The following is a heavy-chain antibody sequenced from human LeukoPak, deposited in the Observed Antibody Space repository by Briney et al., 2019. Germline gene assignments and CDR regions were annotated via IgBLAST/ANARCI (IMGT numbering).Heavy chain of an antibody. J-gene: IGHJ3*02. CDR2: IYTSGST. CDR1: GGSISSYY. Sequence: SETLSLTCTVSGGSISSYYWSWIRQPAGKGLEWIGRIYTSGSTNYNPSLKSRVTMSVDTSKDQFSLKLSSVTAADTAVYYCARGGPHYYDSSGYYSGRAFDIWGQGTMVTVSS. V-gene: IGHV4-4*07. D-gene: IGHD3-22*01. CDR3: ARGGPHYYDSSGYYSGRAFDI.